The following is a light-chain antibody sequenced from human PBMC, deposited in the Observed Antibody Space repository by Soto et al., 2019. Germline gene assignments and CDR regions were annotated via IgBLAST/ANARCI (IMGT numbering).Light chain of an antibody. J-gene: IGLJ2*01. CDR3: QSYDSSLTNAV. CDR1: SSDVGSYDY. CDR2: NVN. Sequence: QSALIQPPSVSGSPGQSVTISCTGTSSDVGSYDYVSWYQQHPGTVPKPMIYNVNTRPSGVPDRFSGSKSGNTASMTISGLQAEDEADYHCQSYDSSLTNAVFGGGTKLTVL. V-gene: IGLV2-11*01.